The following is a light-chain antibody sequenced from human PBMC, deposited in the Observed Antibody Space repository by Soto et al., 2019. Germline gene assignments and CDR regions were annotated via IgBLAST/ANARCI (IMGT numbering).Light chain of an antibody. J-gene: IGKJ4*01. CDR2: GAS. CDR1: QSVSSGY. Sequence: EIVLTQSPGTLSLSPGERATLSCRASQSVSSGYLAWYQQKPGQAPRLLIYGASSRATGIPDRFSGSGSGTDFTLTISRLEPGDFAVYYCQQYDSSPLTFGGGTKVEIK. V-gene: IGKV3-20*01. CDR3: QQYDSSPLT.